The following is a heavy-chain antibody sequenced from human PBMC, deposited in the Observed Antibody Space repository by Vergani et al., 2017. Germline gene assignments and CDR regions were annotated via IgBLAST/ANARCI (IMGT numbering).Heavy chain of an antibody. Sequence: QVHLQESGPGLVKPSQTLSLTCTVSGGSISSGDYYWSWIRQPPGKALEWIGYIYYSGSTYYNPSLKSPVTISVDTSKNQFSLKLSSVTAADTAVYYCTSVSLGYCSSTSCFGLDYWGQGTLVTVSS. J-gene: IGHJ4*02. CDR3: TSVSLGYCSSTSCFGLDY. V-gene: IGHV4-30-4*08. CDR2: IYYSGST. D-gene: IGHD2-2*01. CDR1: GGSISSGDYY.